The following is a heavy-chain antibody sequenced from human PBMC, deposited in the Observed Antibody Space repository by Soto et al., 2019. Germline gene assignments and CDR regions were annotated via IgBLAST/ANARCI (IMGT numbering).Heavy chain of an antibody. Sequence: EVQLLESGGGLVQPGGSLRLSCAACGCTFRSDAMSWVRQAPGKGLEWVSAISGSGGSTYYADSVKGRFTISRDNSKNTLYLQMNSLRAEDTAVYYCAKYPLLTVVTPFDYWGQGTLVTASS. CDR1: GCTFRSDA. CDR2: ISGSGGST. CDR3: AKYPLLTVVTPFDY. V-gene: IGHV3-23*01. D-gene: IGHD2-15*01. J-gene: IGHJ4*02.